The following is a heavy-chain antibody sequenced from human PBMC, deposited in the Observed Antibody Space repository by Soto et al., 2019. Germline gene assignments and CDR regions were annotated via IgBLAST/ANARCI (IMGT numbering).Heavy chain of an antibody. J-gene: IGHJ6*02. D-gene: IGHD2-2*01. CDR1: GFTFSIYG. Sequence: PGGSLRLSCAAFGFTFSIYGMHWVSQAPGKGLEWVAVIWYDGSNKYYADSVKGRFTISRGNSKNTLYLQMNSLRAEDTAVYYCARALIPAAHTVHYYYGMDVWGQGTTVTVSS. CDR2: IWYDGSNK. V-gene: IGHV3-33*01. CDR3: ARALIPAAHTVHYYYGMDV.